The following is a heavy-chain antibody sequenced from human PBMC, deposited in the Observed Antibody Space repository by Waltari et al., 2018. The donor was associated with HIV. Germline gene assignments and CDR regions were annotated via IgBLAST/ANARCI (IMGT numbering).Heavy chain of an antibody. CDR3: ARGGMSGTGVDY. J-gene: IGHJ4*02. CDR2: ISPYNGNT. CDR1: GSSFTSYG. Sequence: QVQLVQSGAAVKKPGASVQVSCQGLGSSFTSYGISWVRQAPGQGLEWMGWISPYNGNTNYAQKLRGRVTMTTDTSTSTAYMELISLTSDDTAVYYCARGGMSGTGVDYWGQGTLVTVSS. V-gene: IGHV1-18*01. D-gene: IGHD1-1*01.